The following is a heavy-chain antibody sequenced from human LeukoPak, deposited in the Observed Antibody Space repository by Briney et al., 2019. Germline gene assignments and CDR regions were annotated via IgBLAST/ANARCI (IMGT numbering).Heavy chain of an antibody. D-gene: IGHD6-13*01. CDR1: GFTFSSYA. J-gene: IGHJ4*02. Sequence: GGSLRLSCAASGFTFSSYAMSWLRQAPGKGLEWVSYISSSGDTIYYRDSVKGRFTISRDNAKNSLYLQMNSLRDEDTAVYYCARDGTDKIAAPRSFDYWGQGTLVTVSS. CDR3: ARDGTDKIAAPRSFDY. CDR2: ISSSGDTI. V-gene: IGHV3-48*02.